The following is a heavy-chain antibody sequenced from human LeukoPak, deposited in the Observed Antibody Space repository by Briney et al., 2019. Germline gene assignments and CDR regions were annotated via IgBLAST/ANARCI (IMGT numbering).Heavy chain of an antibody. J-gene: IGHJ5*02. Sequence: GGSLRLSCAASGFTFSSYAMSWVRQAPGEGLEWVSAISGSGGSTYYADSVKGRFTISRDNSKNTLYLQMNSLRAEDTAVYYCAKVRGIQLLNWFDPWGQGTLVTVSS. CDR2: ISGSGGST. D-gene: IGHD5-18*01. CDR1: GFTFSSYA. V-gene: IGHV3-23*01. CDR3: AKVRGIQLLNWFDP.